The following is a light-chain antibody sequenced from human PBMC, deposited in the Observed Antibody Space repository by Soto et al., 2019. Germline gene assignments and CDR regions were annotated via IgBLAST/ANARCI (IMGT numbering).Light chain of an antibody. CDR1: QSVSSN. CDR3: QQPSNWPIT. J-gene: IGKJ5*01. CDR2: GAS. Sequence: EIVMTQSPATLSVSPGERATLSFRASQSVSSNLAWYQQKPGQAPRLLIYGASNRATGIPARFSGSGSGTDFTLTISSLEPEDFAVYYCQQPSNWPITLGQGTRLEIK. V-gene: IGKV3-11*01.